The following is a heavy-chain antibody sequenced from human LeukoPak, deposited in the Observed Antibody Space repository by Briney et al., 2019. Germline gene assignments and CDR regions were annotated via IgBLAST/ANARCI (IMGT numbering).Heavy chain of an antibody. V-gene: IGHV1-18*01. CDR1: GYTFTSYG. J-gene: IGHJ4*02. CDR2: ISAYNGNT. CDR3: ARVQTINFDWLPDLYYFDY. D-gene: IGHD3-9*01. Sequence: GASVKVSCKASGYTFTSYGISWVRQAPGQGLEWMGWISAYNGNTNYAQKLQGRVTMITDTSTRTAYMELRRLRSDDTAVYYCARVQTINFDWLPDLYYFDYWGQGTLVTVSS.